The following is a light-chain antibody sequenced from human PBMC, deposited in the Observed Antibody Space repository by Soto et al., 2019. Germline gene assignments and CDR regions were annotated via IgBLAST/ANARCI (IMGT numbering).Light chain of an antibody. CDR3: SSPRSSSFYV. V-gene: IGLV2-14*03. CDR2: DVT. CDR1: SSDIGSYNY. Sequence: QSALTQPASVSGSPGQSITISCTGTSSDIGSYNYVSWYQQHPGQAPKLMIYDVTNRPSGVSNRFSGSKSGNTASLTISGLQAEDEAHYYCSSPRSSSFYVFGTGTKLTVL. J-gene: IGLJ1*01.